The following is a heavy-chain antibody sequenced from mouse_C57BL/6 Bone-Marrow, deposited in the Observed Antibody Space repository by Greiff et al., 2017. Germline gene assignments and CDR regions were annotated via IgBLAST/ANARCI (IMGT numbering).Heavy chain of an antibody. CDR1: GYTFTSYG. CDR2: IYPRSGNT. Sequence: QVQLQHSGAELARPGASVKLSCKASGYTFTSYGISWVKQRTGQGLEWIGEIYPRSGNTYYNEKFKGKATLTANKSSSTAYMELRSLTSEDSAVYFCARDYDYECFDYWGQGTTLTVSS. D-gene: IGHD2-4*01. J-gene: IGHJ2*01. CDR3: ARDYDYECFDY. V-gene: IGHV1-81*01.